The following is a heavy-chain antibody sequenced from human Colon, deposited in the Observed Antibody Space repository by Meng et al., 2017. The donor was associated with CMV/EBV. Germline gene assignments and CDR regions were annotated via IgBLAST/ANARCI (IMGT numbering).Heavy chain of an antibody. D-gene: IGHD3-10*01. Sequence: SETLSLTCAISGDSVSSNSAAWNWIRQSPSRGLEWLGRTYYKSKWYNDYAVSVKSRITINPDTSKNQFSLQLNSVTPEDTAVYYCARVLLWFEGGQYYGMDVWGQGTTVTVSS. V-gene: IGHV6-1*01. CDR3: ARVLLWFEGGQYYGMDV. CDR2: TYYKSKWYN. J-gene: IGHJ6*02. CDR1: GDSVSSNSAA.